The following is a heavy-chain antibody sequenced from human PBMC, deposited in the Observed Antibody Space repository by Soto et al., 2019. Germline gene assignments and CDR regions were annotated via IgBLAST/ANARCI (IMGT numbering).Heavy chain of an antibody. V-gene: IGHV1-69*04. CDR3: ARDEGFGLIWYWFDP. CDR1: GGTFSSYT. Sequence: SVKVSCKASGGTFSSYTISWVRQAPGQGLEWMGRIIPILGIANYAQKFQGRVTITADKSTSTAYMELSSLRSEDTAVYYCARDEGFGLIWYWFDPWGQGTLVTVSS. D-gene: IGHD3-10*01. CDR2: IIPILGIA. J-gene: IGHJ5*02.